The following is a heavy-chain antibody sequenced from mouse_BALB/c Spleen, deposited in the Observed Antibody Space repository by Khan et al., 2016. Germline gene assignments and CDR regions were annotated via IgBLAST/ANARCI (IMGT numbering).Heavy chain of an antibody. CDR3: ARDRGYGNAMDY. J-gene: IGHJ4*01. CDR1: GFSLTGYG. Sequence: QVQLKQSGPGLVAPSQSLSITCTVAGFSLTGYGVNWVRQPPGKGLEWLGMIWGDGSTDYNSALKSRLSISKDNSKSQVFLKVNSLQTEDTARYHWARDRGYGNAMDYWGQGTSVTVAS. V-gene: IGHV2-6-7*01. CDR2: IWGDGST. D-gene: IGHD2-10*02.